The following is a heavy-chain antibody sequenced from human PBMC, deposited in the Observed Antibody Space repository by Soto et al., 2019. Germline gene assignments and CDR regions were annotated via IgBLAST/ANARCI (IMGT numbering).Heavy chain of an antibody. CDR3: AREERSAAYLDY. D-gene: IGHD2-15*01. J-gene: IGHJ4*02. Sequence: SETLSLTCSVSGGSVSSGNYYWSWIRQPPGQGLEWIGYIYFTGATNLNPSLKSRVSMSLDTSKNQFSLNLNSVTAADTAVYFCAREERSAAYLDYWGQGALVTVSS. CDR2: IYFTGAT. V-gene: IGHV4-61*01. CDR1: GGSVSSGNYY.